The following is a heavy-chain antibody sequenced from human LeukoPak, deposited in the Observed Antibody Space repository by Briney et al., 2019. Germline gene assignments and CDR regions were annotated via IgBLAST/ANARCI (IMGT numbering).Heavy chain of an antibody. V-gene: IGHV3-30*18. CDR1: GFTFSSYG. D-gene: IGHD5-18*01. CDR3: AKDSGGYTYIFDH. CDR2: ISYDGSNK. Sequence: SLRLSCAASGFTFSSYGIHCVRQAPGKGLELVAVISYDGSNKYYADSVKGRFTISRDNSKNTLHLQMSSLRAEDTAVYYCAKDSGGYTYIFDHWGQGTLVTVSS. J-gene: IGHJ4*02.